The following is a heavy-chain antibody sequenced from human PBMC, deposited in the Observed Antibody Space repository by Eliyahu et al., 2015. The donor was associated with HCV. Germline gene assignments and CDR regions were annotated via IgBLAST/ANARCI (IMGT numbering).Heavy chain of an antibody. CDR3: AKAPRMITFGGVISRTTYYFDY. D-gene: IGHD3-16*02. CDR1: GXTFSSYA. J-gene: IGHJ4*02. V-gene: IGHV3-23*01. Sequence: EVQLLESGGGXVQPGGSLRLSCAASGXTFSSYAMRWVRQAPGKGLEXVSAISGSGGSTYYADSVKGRFTISRDNSKNTLYLQMNSLRAEDTAVYYCAKAPRMITFGGVISRTTYYFDYWGQGTLVTVSS. CDR2: ISGSGGST.